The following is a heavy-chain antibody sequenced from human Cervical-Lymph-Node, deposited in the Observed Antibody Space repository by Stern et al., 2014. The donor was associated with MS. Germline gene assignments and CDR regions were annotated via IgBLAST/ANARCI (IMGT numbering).Heavy chain of an antibody. Sequence: EVQLEESGAEVKKPGESLKISCKGSGYSFTANWIAWVRQMPGKGLEWIGIIYPGDSDTRHSPSFQGQVTIAADKSISTAYLQWSSLKASDTAMYYCARDYGDYAFDYWGQGTLVTVSS. CDR2: IYPGDSDT. CDR1: GYSFTANW. J-gene: IGHJ4*02. CDR3: ARDYGDYAFDY. D-gene: IGHD4-17*01. V-gene: IGHV5-51*01.